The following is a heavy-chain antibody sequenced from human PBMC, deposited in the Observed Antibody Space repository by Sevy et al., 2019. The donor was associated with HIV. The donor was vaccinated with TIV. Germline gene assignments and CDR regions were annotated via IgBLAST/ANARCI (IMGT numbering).Heavy chain of an antibody. CDR3: ARAPPVPSGDNSLNWVDP. CDR1: RGSISAYY. Sequence: SETLSLTCTVSRGSISAYYWSWIRQPPGKALEYIGYVYYTGSTNYNPSLKSRVTISVDTSKNEFSLKLTSVTAADTAVYYCARAPPVPSGDNSLNWVDPWGQGTLVTVSS. J-gene: IGHJ5*02. CDR2: VYYTGST. V-gene: IGHV4-59*01. D-gene: IGHD5-12*01.